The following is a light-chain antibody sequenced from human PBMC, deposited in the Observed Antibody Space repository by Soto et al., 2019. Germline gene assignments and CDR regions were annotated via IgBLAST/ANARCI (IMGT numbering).Light chain of an antibody. CDR1: EAISHY. J-gene: IGKJ4*01. Sequence: HMTQSPSSLSASIGDRVTITCRASEAISHYLNWYQQKPGKAPKLLIYGASKLQSGVPSRFSGSGSGTDFTLTITSLQGEDFATYYCQQSSSTPLTFGGGTKVEI. V-gene: IGKV1-39*01. CDR3: QQSSSTPLT. CDR2: GAS.